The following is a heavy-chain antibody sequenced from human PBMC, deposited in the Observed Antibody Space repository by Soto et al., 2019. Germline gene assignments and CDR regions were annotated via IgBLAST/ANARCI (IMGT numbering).Heavy chain of an antibody. Sequence: SETLSLTCAVSGDPISTGCYSWAWIRQPPGKALEWIGYIYYSGSTNYNPSLKSRVTISVDTSKNQFSLKLSSVTAADTAVYYCARAGTTMVRGVISGWFDPWGQGTLVTVSS. V-gene: IGHV4-61*01. CDR1: GDPISTGCYS. D-gene: IGHD3-10*01. J-gene: IGHJ5*02. CDR3: ARAGTTMVRGVISGWFDP. CDR2: IYYSGST.